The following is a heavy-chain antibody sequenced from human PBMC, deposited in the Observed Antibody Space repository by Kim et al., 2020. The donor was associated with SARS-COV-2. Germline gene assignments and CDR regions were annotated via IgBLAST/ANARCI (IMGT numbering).Heavy chain of an antibody. J-gene: IGHJ6*02. CDR3: ARAVSNWNPRPIVIGYYGMDV. V-gene: IGHV4-31*03. D-gene: IGHD1-1*01. Sequence: SETLSLTCTVSGGSISSGGYYWSWIRQHPGKGLEWIGYIYYSGSTYYNPSLKSRVTISVDTSKNQFSLKLSSVTAADTAVYYCARAVSNWNPRPIVIGYYGMDVWGQGTTVTVSS. CDR1: GGSISSGGYY. CDR2: IYYSGST.